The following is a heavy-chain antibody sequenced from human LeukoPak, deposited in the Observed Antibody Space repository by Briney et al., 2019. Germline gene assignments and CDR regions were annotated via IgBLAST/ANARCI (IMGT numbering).Heavy chain of an antibody. V-gene: IGHV3-48*03. J-gene: IGHJ5*02. CDR1: GFTFSSYE. CDR3: ARGTEVVVAATRVPAGFDP. D-gene: IGHD2-15*01. CDR2: ISSSGSTI. Sequence: PGGSLRLSCAASGFTFSSYEMNWVRQAPGKGLEWVSYISSSGSTIYYADSVKGRFTISRDNAKNSLYLQMNSLRAEDTAVYYCARGTEVVVAATRVPAGFDPWGQGTLVTLSS.